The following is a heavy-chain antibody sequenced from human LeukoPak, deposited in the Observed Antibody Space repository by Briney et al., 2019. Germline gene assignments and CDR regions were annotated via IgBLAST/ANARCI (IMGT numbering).Heavy chain of an antibody. CDR3: ASLSAMNTAPPDV. CDR2: IGYDGDNK. D-gene: IGHD5-18*01. CDR1: GVTFSNYA. Sequence: GGSLRLSCAASGVTFSNYAMNWFRQAPGKVLEWVAFIGYDGDNKFYVDSVKGLFAISRDKSKSTLYCQMKSVRVEDTAIYSCASLSAMNTAPPDVWGHGTTVTVSS. V-gene: IGHV3-30*09. J-gene: IGHJ6*02.